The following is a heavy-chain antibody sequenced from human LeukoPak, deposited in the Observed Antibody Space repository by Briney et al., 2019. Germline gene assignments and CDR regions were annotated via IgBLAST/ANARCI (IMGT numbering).Heavy chain of an antibody. CDR1: GGSISSGGYS. CDR2: IYHSGST. D-gene: IGHD4-17*01. V-gene: IGHV4-30-2*01. J-gene: IGHJ5*02. CDR3: AREVVRVTTSWFDP. Sequence: SETLSLTCAVSGGSISSGGYSWSWIRQPPGKGLEWIGYIYHSGSTYYNPPLKSRVTISVDRSKNQFSLKLSSVTAADTAVYYCAREVVRVTTSWFDPWGQGTLVTVSS.